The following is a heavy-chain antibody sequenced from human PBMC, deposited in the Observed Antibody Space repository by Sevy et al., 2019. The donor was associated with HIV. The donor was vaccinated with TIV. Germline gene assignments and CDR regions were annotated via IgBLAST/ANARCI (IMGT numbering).Heavy chain of an antibody. CDR1: GDTFTNNY. Sequence: GSVKVSCKASGDTFTNNYIHWVRQAPGQGLEWMGMVDPSARNTTYAQKFQGRVTMIRDTSTSILYMDLSILRSDDTAVYYCVRADPDQHFDSWGQGTLVAVSS. J-gene: IGHJ4*02. V-gene: IGHV1-46*01. CDR3: VRADPDQHFDS. CDR2: VDPSARNT.